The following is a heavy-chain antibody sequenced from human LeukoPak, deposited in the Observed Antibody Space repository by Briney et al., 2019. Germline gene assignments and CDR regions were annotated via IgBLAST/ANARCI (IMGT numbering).Heavy chain of an antibody. J-gene: IGHJ4*02. CDR2: ICAHNGAT. CDR1: GDTFSSYG. V-gene: IGHV1-18*01. D-gene: IGHD3-3*01. Sequence: ASVRVSRKASGDTFSSYGISWIRQSPGQGLEWMGWICAHNGATNFAQKFQGRLTMTADTSTTTAYMELRSLTSDDTAIYYCARDSETISGVVIPSNYWGQGTLVTVSP. CDR3: ARDSETISGVVIPSNY.